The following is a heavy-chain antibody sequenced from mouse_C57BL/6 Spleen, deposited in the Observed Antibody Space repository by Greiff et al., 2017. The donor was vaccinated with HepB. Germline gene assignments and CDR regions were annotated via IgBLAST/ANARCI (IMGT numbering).Heavy chain of an antibody. V-gene: IGHV2-2*01. CDR1: GFSFTSYG. D-gene: IGHD4-1*01. J-gene: IGHJ4*01. CDR2: IWSGGST. Sequence: VQLQQSGPGLVQPSQSLSFPCTVSGFSFTSYGVHWVRQSPGKGLEWLGVIWSGGSTDYNAAFISRLSISKDNSKSQVFFKMNSLQADDTAIYYCARSWDVYAMDYWGQGTSVTVSS. CDR3: ARSWDVYAMDY.